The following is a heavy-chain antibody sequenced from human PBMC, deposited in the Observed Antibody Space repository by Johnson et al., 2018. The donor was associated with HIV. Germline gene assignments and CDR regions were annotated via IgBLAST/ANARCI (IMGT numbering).Heavy chain of an antibody. CDR2: IKSKTDGGTT. V-gene: IGHV3-15*01. CDR3: AKDRQVLEWYDAFDI. CDR1: GFTFRTFP. Sequence: VQLVESGGGLAQPGGSLRLSCAASGFTFRTFPMHWVRQAPGKGLEWVGRIKSKTDGGTTDYAAPVKGRFTISRDDSKNTLYLQMNSLKTEDTAVYYCAKDRQVLEWYDAFDIWGQGTMVTVSS. D-gene: IGHD3-3*01. J-gene: IGHJ3*02.